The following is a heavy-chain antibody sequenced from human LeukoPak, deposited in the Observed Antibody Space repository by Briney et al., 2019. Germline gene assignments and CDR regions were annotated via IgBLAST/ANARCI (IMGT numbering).Heavy chain of an antibody. V-gene: IGHV3-74*01. D-gene: IGHD3-22*01. CDR1: GFIFSSYW. Sequence: PGGSLRLSCAASGFIFSSYWMYWVRQAPGKGLVWVAPINSDGSNTNYADSVKGRFTISRDNSKNTLYLQMNGLRAEDTAVYYCATYRRGYHDSSESYYFDYWGQGTLVTVSS. CDR2: INSDGSNT. CDR3: ATYRRGYHDSSESYYFDY. J-gene: IGHJ4*02.